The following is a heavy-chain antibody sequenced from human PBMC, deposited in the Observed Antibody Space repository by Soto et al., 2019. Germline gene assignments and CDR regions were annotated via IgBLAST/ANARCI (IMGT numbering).Heavy chain of an antibody. D-gene: IGHD2-21*02. CDR1: GFTFSGNV. V-gene: IGHV3-23*01. J-gene: IGHJ5*02. CDR2: ISGSGGST. CDR3: AKNGCGGDCYSSVAGNWFDP. Sequence: EVQLLESGGGLVQPGGSLRLSCVASGFTFSGNVMSWVRQAPGKGLEWISIISGSGGSTYYADSVKGRFTISRDNSNNTLYLQMHSLTAAATAVYYCAKNGCGGDCYSSVAGNWFDPWGQGTLVTVSS.